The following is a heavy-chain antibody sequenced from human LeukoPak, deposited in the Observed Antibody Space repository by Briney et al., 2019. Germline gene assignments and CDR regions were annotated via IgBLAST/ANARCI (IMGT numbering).Heavy chain of an antibody. D-gene: IGHD2-2*02. CDR1: GYTFTSYG. V-gene: IGHV1-18*01. Sequence: ASVKVSCKASGYTFTSYGISWVRQAPGQGLEWMGWISAYNGNTTYAQKLQGRVTMTTDTSTSTAYMELRSLRSDDTAVYYCARREQYCSSTSCYTTNDAFDIWGQGTMVTVSS. CDR2: ISAYNGNT. CDR3: ARREQYCSSTSCYTTNDAFDI. J-gene: IGHJ3*02.